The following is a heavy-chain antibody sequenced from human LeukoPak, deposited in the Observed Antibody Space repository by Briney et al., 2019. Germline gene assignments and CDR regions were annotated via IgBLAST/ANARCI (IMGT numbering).Heavy chain of an antibody. Sequence: GGSLRLSCAASGFTFSNVWMSWVRQTPGKGLEWVGRIKSKTDGGTTDYAAPVKGRFTLSRDDSKNTLYLQMNSLKTEDTAVYYCTTVDLMVRGVNYWGQGTLVTVSS. V-gene: IGHV3-15*01. J-gene: IGHJ4*02. D-gene: IGHD3-10*01. CDR1: GFTFSNVW. CDR3: TTVDLMVRGVNY. CDR2: IKSKTDGGTT.